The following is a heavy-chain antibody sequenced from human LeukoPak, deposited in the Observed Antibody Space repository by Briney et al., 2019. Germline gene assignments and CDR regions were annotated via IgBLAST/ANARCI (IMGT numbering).Heavy chain of an antibody. CDR2: INSDGGTT. CDR3: AHYDSSGYHAFDI. D-gene: IGHD3-22*01. Sequence: GGSLRLTCAASGFTFSSYWMHWVRQPPGKGLVWVSRINSDGGTTSYADSVKGRFTISRDNAKNTLYLQMNSLRAEDTAVYYCAHYDSSGYHAFDIWGQGTMVTVSS. CDR1: GFTFSSYW. J-gene: IGHJ3*02. V-gene: IGHV3-74*01.